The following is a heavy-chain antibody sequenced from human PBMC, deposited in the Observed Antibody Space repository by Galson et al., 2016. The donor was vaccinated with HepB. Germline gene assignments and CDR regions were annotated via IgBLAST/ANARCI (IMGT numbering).Heavy chain of an antibody. J-gene: IGHJ4*02. D-gene: IGHD3-9*01. CDR1: GFTFSIFS. CDR3: ANDWYGYMAY. V-gene: IGHV3-48*02. Sequence: SLRLSCADSGFTFSIFSMNWVRQAPGKGLEWISHITSSSSVTYYADSVKGRFTISRDNAKKSLYLQMNSLRDEDTAVYYSANDWYGYMAYWGQGTLVTVSS. CDR2: ITSSSSVT.